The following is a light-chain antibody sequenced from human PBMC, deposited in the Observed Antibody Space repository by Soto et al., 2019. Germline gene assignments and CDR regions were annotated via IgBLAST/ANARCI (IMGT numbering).Light chain of an antibody. V-gene: IGKV3-11*01. Sequence: ETVLTQSPATLSLSPGERATLSCRASQSVGDYLVWYQQKPGQPPRLLIYDASIRAAGVPARFSGSGSGTDFTLTISSLEPDDLAVYYCQQRNSGPLTFGGGTKGEIK. CDR1: QSVGDY. CDR2: DAS. CDR3: QQRNSGPLT. J-gene: IGKJ4*02.